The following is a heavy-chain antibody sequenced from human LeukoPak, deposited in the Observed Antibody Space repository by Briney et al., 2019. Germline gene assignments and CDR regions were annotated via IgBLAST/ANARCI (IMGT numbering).Heavy chain of an antibody. CDR1: GFTFSSYA. CDR3: ARLMAVAHPSFQH. Sequence: PGGSLRLSCAASGFTFSSYAMHWVRQAPGKGLEWVAVISYDGSNKYYADSVKGRFTISRDNSKNTLYLQMNSLRAENTAVYYCARLMAVAHPSFQHWGQGTLVTVSS. D-gene: IGHD6-19*01. CDR2: ISYDGSNK. V-gene: IGHV3-30-3*01. J-gene: IGHJ1*01.